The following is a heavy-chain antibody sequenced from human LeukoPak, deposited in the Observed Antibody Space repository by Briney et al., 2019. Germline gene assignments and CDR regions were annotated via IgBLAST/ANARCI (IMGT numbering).Heavy chain of an antibody. D-gene: IGHD3-10*01. J-gene: IGHJ5*02. CDR3: AKDRGYGSGLYNWFDP. CDR2: IRYDGSNK. V-gene: IGHV3-30*02. Sequence: GGSLRLSCAASGFTFSSYGMHWVRQAPGKGLEWVAFIRYDGSNKYYADSVKGRFTISRDNAKNSLYLQMNSLRAEDTAVYYCAKDRGYGSGLYNWFDPWGQGTLVTVSS. CDR1: GFTFSSYG.